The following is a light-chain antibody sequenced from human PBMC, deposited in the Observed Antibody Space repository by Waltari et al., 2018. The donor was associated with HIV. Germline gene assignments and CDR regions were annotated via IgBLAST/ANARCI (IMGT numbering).Light chain of an antibody. CDR1: SGHSSYA. Sequence: QLVLTQSPSASASLGASVKLTCTLSSGHSSYAIAWHQQQPEKGPRYLMKLNSDGSHSKGDGIPDRFSGSSSGAESYLTISSLQSEDEADYYCQTWGTGIFWVFGGGTKLTVL. V-gene: IGLV4-69*01. J-gene: IGLJ3*02. CDR2: LNSDGSH. CDR3: QTWGTGIFWV.